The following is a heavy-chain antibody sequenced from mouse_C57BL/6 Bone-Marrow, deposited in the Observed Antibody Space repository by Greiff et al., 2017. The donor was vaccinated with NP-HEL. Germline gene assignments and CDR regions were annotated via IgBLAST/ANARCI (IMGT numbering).Heavy chain of an antibody. CDR3: ARKAGLYAMDY. J-gene: IGHJ4*01. CDR1: GYTFTSYA. Sequence: QVHVKQSGPELVKPGASVKLSCKASGYTFTSYAINWVKQRPGQGLEWIGWIYPRDGSTKYNEKFKGKATLTVDTSSSTAYMELHSLTSEDSAVYFCARKAGLYAMDYWGQGTSVTVSS. CDR2: IYPRDGST. D-gene: IGHD3-1*01. V-gene: IGHV1-85*01.